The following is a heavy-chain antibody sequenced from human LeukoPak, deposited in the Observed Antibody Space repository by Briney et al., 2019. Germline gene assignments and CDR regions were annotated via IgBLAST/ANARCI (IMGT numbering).Heavy chain of an antibody. V-gene: IGHV3-30*18. J-gene: IGHJ4*02. CDR3: AKGITYPVDY. CDR1: GFTFSSCG. Sequence: GGSLRLSCSASGFTFSSCGMHWVRQAPGMGLEWVAMISYDGNAKYYADSVRGRFAISRDNSKNTLYLQMNSLRAEDTAIYYCAKGITYPVDYWGQGTLVTVSS. D-gene: IGHD1-20*01. CDR2: ISYDGNAK.